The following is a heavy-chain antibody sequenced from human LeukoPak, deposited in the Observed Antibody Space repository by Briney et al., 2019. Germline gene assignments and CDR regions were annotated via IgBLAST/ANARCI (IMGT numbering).Heavy chain of an antibody. CDR2: ISSSSSTI. V-gene: IGHV3-11*04. D-gene: IGHD3-22*01. J-gene: IGHJ4*02. CDR3: ASAKWYYYDTSDYQTPDVRSGFDY. Sequence: LSLTCAVYGGSFSGYYWSWIRQAPGKGLEWVSSISSSSSTIYYADSAKGRFTISRDNGNNSLFLQMNSLRAEDTAVYYCASAKWYYYDTSDYQTPDVRSGFDYWGQGTLVTVSS. CDR1: GGSFSGYY.